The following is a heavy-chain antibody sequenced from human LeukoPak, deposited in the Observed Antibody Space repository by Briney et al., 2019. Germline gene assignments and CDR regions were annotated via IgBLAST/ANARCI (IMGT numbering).Heavy chain of an antibody. D-gene: IGHD5-24*01. V-gene: IGHV3-21*01. CDR2: ISSSSSYI. CDR1: GFTFSSYS. Sequence: GGSLRLSCAASGFTFSSYSMNWVRQAPGKGLEWVSSISSSSSYIYYADSVKGRFTISRDNAKNSLYLQMDSLRAEDTAVYYCARNSRDRNFDYWGQGTLVTVSS. J-gene: IGHJ4*02. CDR3: ARNSRDRNFDY.